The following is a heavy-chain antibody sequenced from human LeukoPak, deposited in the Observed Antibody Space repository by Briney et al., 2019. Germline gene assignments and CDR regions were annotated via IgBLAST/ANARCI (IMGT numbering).Heavy chain of an antibody. Sequence: SETLSLTCTVSGGSISSSSYYWSWIRQPPGKGLEWIGEINHSGSTNYNPSLKSRVTISVDTSKNQFSLKLSSVTAADTAVYYCARHFPRRRITVVRGVTSFDPWGQGTLVTVSS. D-gene: IGHD3-10*01. V-gene: IGHV4-39*01. J-gene: IGHJ5*02. CDR3: ARHFPRRRITVVRGVTSFDP. CDR1: GGSISSSSYY. CDR2: INHSGST.